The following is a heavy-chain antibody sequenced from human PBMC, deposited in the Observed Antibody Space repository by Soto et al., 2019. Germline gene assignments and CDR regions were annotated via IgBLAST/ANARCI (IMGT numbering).Heavy chain of an antibody. J-gene: IGHJ5*02. CDR3: ARDRSVYDFWSGNMWFDP. Sequence: GGSLRLSCAASGFTFSSYAMHWVRQAPGKGLEWVAVISYDGSNKYYADSVKGRFTISRDNSKNTLYLQMNSLRAEDTAVYYCARDRSVYDFWSGNMWFDPWGQGTLVTVSS. CDR2: ISYDGSNK. D-gene: IGHD3-3*01. V-gene: IGHV3-30-3*01. CDR1: GFTFSSYA.